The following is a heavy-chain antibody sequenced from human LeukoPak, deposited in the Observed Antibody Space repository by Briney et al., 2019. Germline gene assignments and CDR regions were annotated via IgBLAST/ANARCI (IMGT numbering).Heavy chain of an antibody. CDR3: AKADRMTGTSGNRYYFDY. CDR2: ISGSGGST. V-gene: IGHV3-23*01. Sequence: GGSLRLSCAASGFTFSSYAMSWVRQAPGKGLEWVSAISGSGGSTYYADSVKGRFTISRDNSKNTLYLQMNSLRAEDRAVYYCAKADRMTGTSGNRYYFDYWGQGTLVTVSS. CDR1: GFTFSSYA. J-gene: IGHJ4*02. D-gene: IGHD1-7*01.